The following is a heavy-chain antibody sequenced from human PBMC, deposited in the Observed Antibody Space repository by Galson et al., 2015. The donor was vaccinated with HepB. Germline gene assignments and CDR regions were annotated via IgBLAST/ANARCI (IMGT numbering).Heavy chain of an antibody. J-gene: IGHJ2*01. D-gene: IGHD2-8*01. CDR1: GYTFTDSF. V-gene: IGHV1-2*02. CDR2: INPKSGDT. CDR3: ARHPMGDWSFDV. Sequence: SVKVSCKASGYTFTDSFIHWVRQAPGQGLEWMEWINPKSGDTNYAQKFQGRVTLTRDTSFTTAYMELSSLGSDDTAVSYCARHPMGDWSFDVWGRGTLVTVSS.